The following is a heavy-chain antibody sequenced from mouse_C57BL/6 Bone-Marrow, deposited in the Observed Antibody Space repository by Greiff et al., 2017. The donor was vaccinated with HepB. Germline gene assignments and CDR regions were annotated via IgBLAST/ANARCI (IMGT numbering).Heavy chain of an antibody. CDR2: INPGSGGT. V-gene: IGHV1-54*01. CDR3: ARQLRMDY. CDR1: GYAFTNYL. D-gene: IGHD3-2*02. J-gene: IGHJ4*01. Sequence: VQLQQSGAELVRPGPSVKVSCKASGYAFTNYLIEWVKQRPGQGLEWIGVINPGSGGTNYNEKFKGKATLTADKSSSTAYMQLSSLTSEDSAVYFCARQLRMDYWGQGTSVTVSS.